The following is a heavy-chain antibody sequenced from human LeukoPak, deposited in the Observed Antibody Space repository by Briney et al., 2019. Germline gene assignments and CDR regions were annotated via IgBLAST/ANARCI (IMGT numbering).Heavy chain of an antibody. CDR2: IYTSGST. D-gene: IGHD3-3*01. CDR1: GGSISSGSYY. CDR3: ARDRIYDFWSGSTLGASDI. J-gene: IGHJ3*02. V-gene: IGHV4-61*02. Sequence: SETLSLTCTVSGGSISSGSYYWSWIRQPAGEGLEWIGRIYTSGSTNYNPSLKSRVTISVDTSKNQFSLKLSSVTAADTAVYYCARDRIYDFWSGSTLGASDIWGQGTMVTVSS.